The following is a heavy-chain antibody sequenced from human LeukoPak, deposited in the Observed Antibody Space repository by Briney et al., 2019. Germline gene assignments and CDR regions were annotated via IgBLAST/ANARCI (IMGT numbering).Heavy chain of an antibody. CDR2: IYYSGST. CDR3: ASYGSGSTDY. V-gene: IGHV4-39*07. CDR1: GGSISSSSYY. J-gene: IGHJ4*02. D-gene: IGHD3-10*01. Sequence: SETLSLTCTVSGGSISSSSYYWGWIRQPPGKGLEWIGSIYYSGSTYYNPSLKSRVTISVDTSKNQFSLKLSSVTAADTAVYYCASYGSGSTDYWGQGTLVTVSS.